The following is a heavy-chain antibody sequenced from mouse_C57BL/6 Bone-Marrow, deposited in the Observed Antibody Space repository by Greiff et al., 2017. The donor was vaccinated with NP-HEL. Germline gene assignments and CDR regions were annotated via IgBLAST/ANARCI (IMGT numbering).Heavy chain of an antibody. J-gene: IGHJ1*03. V-gene: IGHV1-26*01. CDR1: GYTFTDYY. D-gene: IGHD1-1*01. CDR3: ARSLLLRYWYFDV. CDR2: INPNNGGT. Sequence: VQLQQSGPELVKPGASVKISCKASGYTFTDYYMNWVKQSHGKSLEWIGDINPNNGGTSYNQKFKGKATLTVDKSSSTAYMELRSLTSEDSAVYYCARSLLLRYWYFDVWGTGTTVTVSS.